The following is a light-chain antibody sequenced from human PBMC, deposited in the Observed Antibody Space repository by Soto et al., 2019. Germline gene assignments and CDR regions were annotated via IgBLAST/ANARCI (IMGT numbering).Light chain of an antibody. CDR1: QSISSW. J-gene: IGKJ1*01. V-gene: IGKV1-5*01. CDR2: DAS. Sequence: DIQLAQSSSTLFASVGDRVTITCRASQSISSWLAWYQQKPGKAPKLLIYDASSLESGVPSRFSGSGSGTEFTLTISSLQPDDFATYYCQQYNSYSTFGQGTKVDIK. CDR3: QQYNSYST.